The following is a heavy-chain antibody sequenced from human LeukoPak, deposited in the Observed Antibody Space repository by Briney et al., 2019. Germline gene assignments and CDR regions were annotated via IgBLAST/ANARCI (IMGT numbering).Heavy chain of an antibody. J-gene: IGHJ4*02. CDR3: AGGESEYTSSGDFAY. D-gene: IGHD6-6*01. CDR1: GFTFSRYS. CDR2: VSSSSSTI. Sequence: PGGSLRPSCAASGFTFSRYSMNWVRQAPGKGLEWVSYVSSSSSTIYYGDSVRGRFTVPRDNANNLLYLQMNSLRAEDTAVYYCAGGESEYTSSGDFAYWGQGTLATVSS. V-gene: IGHV3-48*01.